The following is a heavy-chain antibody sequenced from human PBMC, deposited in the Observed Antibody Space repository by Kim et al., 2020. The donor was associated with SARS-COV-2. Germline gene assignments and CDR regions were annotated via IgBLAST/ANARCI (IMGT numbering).Heavy chain of an antibody. V-gene: IGHV3-64*01. D-gene: IGHD2-2*01. CDR3: ATTGYCSSTSCFYAFDI. Sequence: GGSLRHSCAASGFTFSTYAMHWVRQAPGKGLEYVSAISSNGGSTYYANSVKGRFTISRDNSKNTLYLQMGSLRAEDMAVYYCATTGYCSSTSCFYAFDIWGQGTMVTVSS. J-gene: IGHJ3*02. CDR2: ISSNGGST. CDR1: GFTFSTYA.